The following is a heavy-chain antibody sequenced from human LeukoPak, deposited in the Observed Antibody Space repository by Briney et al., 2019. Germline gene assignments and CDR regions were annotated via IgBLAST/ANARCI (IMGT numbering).Heavy chain of an antibody. D-gene: IGHD2-15*01. V-gene: IGHV4-59*01. CDR1: GGSISSYY. CDR3: ARSGVARSPEYFQH. CDR2: IYYSGST. Sequence: SETLSLTCTVSGGSISSYYWSWIRQPPGKGLEWIGYIYYSGSTNYNPSLKSRVTISVDTSKNQFSLKLSSVTAADTAVYYCARSGVARSPEYFQHWGQGTLVTVSS. J-gene: IGHJ1*01.